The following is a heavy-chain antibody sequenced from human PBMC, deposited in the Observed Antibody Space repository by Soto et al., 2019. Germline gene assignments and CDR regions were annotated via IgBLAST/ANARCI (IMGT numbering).Heavy chain of an antibody. CDR3: ARGSTGWFDP. CDR2: MYHTGST. V-gene: IGHV4-31*03. CDR1: GDSISSGDYY. J-gene: IGHJ5*02. Sequence: QVQLQESGPGLVQPSQTLSLTCTVSGDSISSGDYYWGWIRQHPGKGLEWITYMYHTGSTYYNPSHKSRVTISVDTSKNQFSLKLSSVTAADTAVYYCARGSTGWFDPWGQGTLVTVFS.